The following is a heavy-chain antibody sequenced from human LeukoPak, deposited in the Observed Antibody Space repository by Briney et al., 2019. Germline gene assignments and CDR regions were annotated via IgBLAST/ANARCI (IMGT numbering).Heavy chain of an antibody. CDR2: IRYDGSNK. CDR3: ARWGLGKGDGFDI. Sequence: GGSLRLSCAASGFTFSSYGMHWVRQAPGKGLEWVAFIRYDGSNKYYADSVKGRFTISRDNSKNTLYLQMNSLRAEDTAVYYCARWGLGKGDGFDIWGQGTMVTVSS. V-gene: IGHV3-30*02. D-gene: IGHD5-24*01. J-gene: IGHJ3*02. CDR1: GFTFSSYG.